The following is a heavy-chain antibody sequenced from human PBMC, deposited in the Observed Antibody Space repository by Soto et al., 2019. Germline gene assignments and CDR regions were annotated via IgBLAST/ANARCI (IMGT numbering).Heavy chain of an antibody. Sequence: GGSLRLSCAASGFTLSSYWMSWVRQAPGKGLEWVANIKQDGSEKYYVDSVKGRFTISRDNAENSLYLQMNSLRAEDTAVYYCARAIAAAGSYWGQGTLVTVSS. CDR1: GFTLSSYW. J-gene: IGHJ4*02. CDR2: IKQDGSEK. CDR3: ARAIAAAGSY. V-gene: IGHV3-7*05. D-gene: IGHD6-13*01.